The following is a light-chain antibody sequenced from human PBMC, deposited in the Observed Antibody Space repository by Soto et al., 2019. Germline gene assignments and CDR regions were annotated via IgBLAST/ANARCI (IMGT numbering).Light chain of an antibody. CDR3: EQYSKWPPLT. J-gene: IGKJ4*01. CDR2: DAT. CDR1: QSVRSN. Sequence: EIVLTQSPATLSVSPGERATLSCRASQSVRSNLAWYQQKPGQATRLLIFDATTRATNIPARFSGSGSGTEFTLTISGLQSEEFASCYCEQYSKWPPLTVARGTMMEIK. V-gene: IGKV3-15*01.